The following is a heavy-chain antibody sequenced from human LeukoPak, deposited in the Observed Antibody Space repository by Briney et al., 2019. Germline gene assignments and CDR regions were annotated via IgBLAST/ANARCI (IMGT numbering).Heavy chain of an antibody. CDR2: ISDSGST. CDR1: GGSISTYY. J-gene: IGHJ4*02. V-gene: IGHV4-59*08. D-gene: IGHD5-24*01. Sequence: SETLSLTCTVSGGSISTYYWSWIRQPPGKGLEWIGFISDSGSTDYNPSLTSRVTISVDTSKNQFTLRLSSVTAADTAVYYCARHLKKDGYNYYFDYWGQGTLVTVSS. CDR3: ARHLKKDGYNYYFDY.